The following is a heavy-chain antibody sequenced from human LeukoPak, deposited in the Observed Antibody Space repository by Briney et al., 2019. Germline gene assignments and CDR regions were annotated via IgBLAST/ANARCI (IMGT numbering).Heavy chain of an antibody. CDR1: GGSLSGYY. V-gene: IGHV4-39*07. D-gene: IGHD1-26*01. CDR3: AREVEWELPGWFDP. CDR2: IYYSGST. J-gene: IGHJ5*02. Sequence: SETLSLTCAVSGGSLSGYYWGWIRQPPGKGLEWIGSIYYSGSTYYNPSLKSRVTISVDTSKNQFSLKLSSVTAADTAVYYCAREVEWELPGWFDPWGQGTLVTVSS.